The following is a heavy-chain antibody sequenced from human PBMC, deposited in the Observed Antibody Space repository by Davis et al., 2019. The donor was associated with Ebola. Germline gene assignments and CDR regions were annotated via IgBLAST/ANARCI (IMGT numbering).Heavy chain of an antibody. J-gene: IGHJ3*02. CDR1: GFTFSSYA. CDR2: ISSNGGST. V-gene: IGHV3-23*01. CDR3: AKRSIAVAGLGAFDI. D-gene: IGHD6-19*01. Sequence: GESLRLSCAASGFTFSSYAMSWVRQAPGKGLEYVSAISSNGGSTYYADSVKGRFTISRDNSKNTLYLQMNSLRAEDTAVYYCAKRSIAVAGLGAFDIWGQGTMVTVSS.